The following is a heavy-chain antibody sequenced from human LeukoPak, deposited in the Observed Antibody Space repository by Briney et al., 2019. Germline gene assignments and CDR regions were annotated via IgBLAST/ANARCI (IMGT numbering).Heavy chain of an antibody. J-gene: IGHJ5*02. CDR2: ISAYNGNT. CDR3: ARDLRRCSSTSCYFSPWFDP. CDR1: GYTFTNYG. V-gene: IGHV1-18*01. D-gene: IGHD2-2*01. Sequence: GASVKVSCKASGYTFTNYGISWVRQAPGQGLEWMGWISAYNGNTKYAQKVQGRVTITADESTSTAYMELSSLRSEDTAVYYCARDLRRCSSTSCYFSPWFDPWGQGTLVTVSS.